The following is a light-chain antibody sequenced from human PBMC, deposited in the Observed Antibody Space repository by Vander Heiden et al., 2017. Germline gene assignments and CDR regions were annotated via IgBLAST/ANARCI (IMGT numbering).Light chain of an antibody. CDR3: LPPSHSPRT. CDR2: AAS. CDR1: QGIRND. Sequence: APSSLSASVGDRVTITCRASQGIRNDLGWYQQKPGKAPKLLIYAASSLQSGVPSRSIGPSSGPGFPLPIRLLPPEDFSTSYCLPPSHSPRTFGQGTKVEIK. V-gene: IGKV1-6*01. J-gene: IGKJ1*01.